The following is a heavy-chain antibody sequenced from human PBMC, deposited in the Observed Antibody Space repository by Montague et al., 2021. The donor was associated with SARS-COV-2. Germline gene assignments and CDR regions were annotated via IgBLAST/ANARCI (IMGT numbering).Heavy chain of an antibody. J-gene: IGHJ4*02. Sequence: SLRLSCAASGFTFDDSAMHWVRQAPGKGLKWVSGISWNSGSIGYADSVKGRFTISRDNAKNSLYLQMNSLRAEDTALYYCAKAHYYDSSGYDNWGQGTLVTVSS. CDR2: ISWNSGSI. D-gene: IGHD3-22*01. CDR3: AKAHYYDSSGYDN. CDR1: GFTFDDSA. V-gene: IGHV3-9*01.